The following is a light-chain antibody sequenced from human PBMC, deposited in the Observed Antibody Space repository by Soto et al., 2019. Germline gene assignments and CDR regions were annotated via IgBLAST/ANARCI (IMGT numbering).Light chain of an antibody. CDR1: QSVKSNY. J-gene: IGKJ1*01. V-gene: IGKV3-20*01. CDR3: QQYGTSPTWT. Sequence: EVVLTQSPGTLSLSPGERVTLSCRASQSVKSNYLAWYQQKPGQPPRLLIYGASRRATGIPDRFSGSGSGTDFPLTISRLGPEDFAVYYCQQYGTSPTWTFGQGTKVDIK. CDR2: GAS.